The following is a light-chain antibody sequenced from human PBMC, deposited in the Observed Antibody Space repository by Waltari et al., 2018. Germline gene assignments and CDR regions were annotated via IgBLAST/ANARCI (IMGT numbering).Light chain of an antibody. CDR1: NTDVGGYNY. CDR3: NSYTSTTSWV. Sequence: QSALTQPASVSGSPGQSITISCTGTNTDVGGYNYVSWYQHHPGKAPKLLIYDVTNRPSGVSARFSGSKSGNTAALTISGLQAEDEADYYCNSYTSTTSWVFGGGTKLTVL. V-gene: IGLV2-14*03. J-gene: IGLJ3*02. CDR2: DVT.